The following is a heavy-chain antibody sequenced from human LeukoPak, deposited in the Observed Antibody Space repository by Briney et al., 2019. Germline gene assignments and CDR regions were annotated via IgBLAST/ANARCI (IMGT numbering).Heavy chain of an antibody. CDR3: ARGAGHYYYGMDV. J-gene: IGHJ6*02. D-gene: IGHD1-14*01. CDR1: GGSFSAYY. Sequence: PSETLSLTCAVYGGSFSAYYWSWIRQPPGKGLGWIGEINHSGSTNYNPSIKSRVTISVDTSKNQFSLKLSSVTAADTAVYYWARGAGHYYYGMDVWGQGTTVTVSS. CDR2: INHSGST. V-gene: IGHV4-34*01.